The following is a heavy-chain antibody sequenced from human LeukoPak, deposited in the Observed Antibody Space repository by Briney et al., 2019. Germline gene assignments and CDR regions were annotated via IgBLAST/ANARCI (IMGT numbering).Heavy chain of an antibody. J-gene: IGHJ3*01. CDR2: IYYSGST. D-gene: IGHD2-21*02. Sequence: SETLSLTCTVSGGSISSYYWGWIRQPPGKGLEWIGSIYYSGSTYYNPSLKSRVTISVDTSKNQFFLIVTSVTATDTAVYYCARLATALSALDVWGRGTMVTVSS. CDR1: GGSISSYY. CDR3: ARLATALSALDV. V-gene: IGHV4-39*01.